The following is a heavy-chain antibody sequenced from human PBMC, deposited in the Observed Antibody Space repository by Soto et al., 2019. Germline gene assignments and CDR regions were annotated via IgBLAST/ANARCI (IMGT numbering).Heavy chain of an antibody. V-gene: IGHV3-33*01. J-gene: IGHJ4*02. CDR1: GFTFSSYG. CDR2: IWYDGSNK. Sequence: QVQLVESGGGVVQPGRSLRLSCAASGFTFSSYGMHWVRQAPGKGLEWVAVIWYDGSNKYYADSVKGRFTISRDNSKNTLYRQMNSLRAEDTAVYYCARGGHYGSGSYGYWGQGTLVTVSS. D-gene: IGHD3-10*01. CDR3: ARGGHYGSGSYGY.